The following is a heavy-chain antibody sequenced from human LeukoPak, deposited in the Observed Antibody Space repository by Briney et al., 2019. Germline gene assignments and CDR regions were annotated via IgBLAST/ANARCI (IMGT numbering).Heavy chain of an antibody. CDR2: IYPGDSDT. J-gene: IGHJ4*02. V-gene: IGHV5-51*01. CDR3: ARRRSGSYGPVYYFDY. Sequence: GESLKISCKGSGYSFTSYWIGWVRQLPGKGLVWMGIIYPGDSDTRYSPSFQGQVTISADKSISTAYLQWSSLKASDTAMYYCARRRSGSYGPVYYFDYWGQGTLVTVSS. CDR1: GYSFTSYW. D-gene: IGHD1-26*01.